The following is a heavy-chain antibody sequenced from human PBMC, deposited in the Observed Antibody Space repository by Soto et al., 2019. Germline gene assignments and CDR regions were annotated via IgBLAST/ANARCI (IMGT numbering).Heavy chain of an antibody. D-gene: IGHD3-10*01. CDR3: ARDPADYYGSALDY. J-gene: IGHJ4*02. V-gene: IGHV1-18*01. Sequence: QGLEWMGCISAYNGNTNYAQKLQGRVTMTTDTSTSTAYMELRSLRSDDTAVYYCARDPADYYGSALDYWGQGTLVTVSS. CDR2: ISAYNGNT.